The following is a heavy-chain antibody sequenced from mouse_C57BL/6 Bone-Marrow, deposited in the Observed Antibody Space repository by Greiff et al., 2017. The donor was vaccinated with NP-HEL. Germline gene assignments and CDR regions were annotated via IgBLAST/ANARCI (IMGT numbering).Heavy chain of an antibody. CDR1: GYTFTDHP. CDR3: ATRGYYYGSGFDY. V-gene: IGHV1-78*01. Sequence: VQLQQSDAELVKPGASVKISCKVSGYTFTDHPIHWMKQRPEQGLEWIGYIYPRDGSTKYNEKFKGKATLTADKSSSTAYMQLNSLTSEDSAVYFCATRGYYYGSGFDYWGQGTTLTVSS. D-gene: IGHD1-1*01. CDR2: IYPRDGST. J-gene: IGHJ2*01.